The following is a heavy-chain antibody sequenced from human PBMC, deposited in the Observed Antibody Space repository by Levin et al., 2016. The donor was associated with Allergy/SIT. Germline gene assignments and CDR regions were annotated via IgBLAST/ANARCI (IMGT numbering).Heavy chain of an antibody. Sequence: SETLSLTCTVSGGSISSSSYYWGWIRQPPGKGLEWIGSIYYSGSTYYNPSLKSRVTISVDTSKNQFSLKLSSVTAADTAVYYCARTTGSGAVPRRVADYWGQGTLVTVSS. D-gene: IGHD6-19*01. J-gene: IGHJ4*02. V-gene: IGHV4-39*01. CDR1: GGSISSSSYY. CDR2: IYYSGST. CDR3: ARTTGSGAVPRRVADY.